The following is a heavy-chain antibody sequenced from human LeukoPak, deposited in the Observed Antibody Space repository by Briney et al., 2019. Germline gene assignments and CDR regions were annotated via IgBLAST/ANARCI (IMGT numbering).Heavy chain of an antibody. V-gene: IGHV6-1*01. Sequence: SQTLSLTCVISGDSVSSNSAAWNWIRQSPSRGLEWLGRTYYRSKWYNDYAVSVKSRITINPDTSKNQFSLQLNSVTPEDTAVYYCARGDDFWSGYNDAFDIWGQGTMVTVSS. D-gene: IGHD3-3*01. J-gene: IGHJ3*02. CDR2: TYYRSKWYN. CDR3: ARGDDFWSGYNDAFDI. CDR1: GDSVSSNSAA.